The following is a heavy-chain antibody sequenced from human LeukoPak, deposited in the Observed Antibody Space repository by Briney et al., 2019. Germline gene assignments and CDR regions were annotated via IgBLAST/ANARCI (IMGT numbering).Heavy chain of an antibody. Sequence: PSQTLSLTCIVSGGSISSGSYYWSWIRQPAGKGLEWVGRIYTSGSTNYNPSLKSRVTISVDTSKNQFSLKLSSVTAADTAVYYCARDVITSAGRNWFDPWGQGTLVTVSS. V-gene: IGHV4-61*02. CDR2: IYTSGST. J-gene: IGHJ5*02. CDR1: GGSISSGSYY. D-gene: IGHD6-13*01. CDR3: ARDVITSAGRNWFDP.